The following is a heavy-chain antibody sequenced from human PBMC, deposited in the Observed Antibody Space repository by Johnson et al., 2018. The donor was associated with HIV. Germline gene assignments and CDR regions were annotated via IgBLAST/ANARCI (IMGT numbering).Heavy chain of an antibody. Sequence: VQLVESGGGLIEPGGSLRLSCAASGFIFSNAWMTWVRQAPGKGLEWVSAIGTAGDTYFADSVKGRFTISRDNSKNTLYLQMSSLRAEDTAVYYCARGGIIHDAFDIWGQGTMVTVSS. CDR2: IGTAGDT. J-gene: IGHJ3*02. CDR3: ARGGIIHDAFDI. V-gene: IGHV3-66*02. D-gene: IGHD1-1*01. CDR1: GFIFSNAW.